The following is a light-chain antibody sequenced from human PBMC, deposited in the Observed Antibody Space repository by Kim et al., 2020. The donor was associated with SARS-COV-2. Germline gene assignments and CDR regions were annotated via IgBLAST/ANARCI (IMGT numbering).Light chain of an antibody. Sequence: GQRDTISCSGSSSNIGSNYVHWYQQVPGAAPKLLIYWNNQRPSEVPDRFSGSRSGTSASLAISGVRSEDEADYYCAAWDDSLNAPVFGGGTQLTVL. CDR1: SSNIGSNY. V-gene: IGLV1-47*01. CDR2: WNN. J-gene: IGLJ7*01. CDR3: AAWDDSLNAPV.